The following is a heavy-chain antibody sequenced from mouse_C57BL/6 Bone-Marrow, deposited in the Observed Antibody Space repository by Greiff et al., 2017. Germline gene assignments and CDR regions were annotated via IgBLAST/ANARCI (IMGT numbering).Heavy chain of an antibody. Sequence: EVTLVESEGGLVQPGSSMKLSCTASGFTFSDYYMAWVRQVPEQGLEWVANINYDGSSTYYLDSLKSRFLISRDNSNNILYMQMSSLKSEDTATYYCARDGAYYTIDYWGQGTTLTVSS. J-gene: IGHJ2*01. CDR2: INYDGSST. D-gene: IGHD2-12*01. V-gene: IGHV5-16*01. CDR1: GFTFSDYY. CDR3: ARDGAYYTIDY.